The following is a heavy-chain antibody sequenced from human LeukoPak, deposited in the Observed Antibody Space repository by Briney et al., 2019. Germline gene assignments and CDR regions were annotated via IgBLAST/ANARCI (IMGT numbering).Heavy chain of an antibody. J-gene: IGHJ4*02. CDR2: IRYDGSNK. CDR1: GFAFSSYG. CDR3: AKELNTRVDY. V-gene: IGHV3-30*02. Sequence: PGGSLRLSCAASGFAFSSYGMHWVRQAPGKGLEWVAFIRYDGSNKYYADSVKGRFTISRDNSKNTLYLQMNSLRAEDTAVYYCAKELNTRVDYWGQGTLVTVSS.